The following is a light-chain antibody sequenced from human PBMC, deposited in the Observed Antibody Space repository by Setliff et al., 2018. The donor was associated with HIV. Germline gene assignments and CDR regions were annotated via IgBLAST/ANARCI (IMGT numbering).Light chain of an antibody. CDR1: SSDVGGYNY. J-gene: IGLJ2*01. CDR2: EVT. CDR3: SSYTSSSTLL. Sequence: SVLTQPASVSGSPGQSITISCTGTSSDVGGYNYVSWYQHHPGKAPKLMIYEVTSRPSGVSDRFSGSKSGNMASLTISGLQAEDEADYYCSSYTSSSTLLFGGGTKVTVL. V-gene: IGLV2-14*01.